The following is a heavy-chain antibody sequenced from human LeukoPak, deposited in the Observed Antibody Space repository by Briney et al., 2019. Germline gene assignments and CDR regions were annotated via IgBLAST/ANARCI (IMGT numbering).Heavy chain of an antibody. CDR3: ARHSSGYYDSSGYYNWFDP. CDR1: GGSISSGGYY. D-gene: IGHD3-22*01. CDR2: IYYSGST. J-gene: IGHJ5*02. Sequence: SETLSLTCTVSGGSISSGGYYWSWIRQHPGKGLEWIGYIYYSGSTYYNPSLKSRVTISVDTSKNQFSLRLCYVTAADTAGYYCARHSSGYYDSSGYYNWFDPWGQGTLVTVSS. V-gene: IGHV4-31*03.